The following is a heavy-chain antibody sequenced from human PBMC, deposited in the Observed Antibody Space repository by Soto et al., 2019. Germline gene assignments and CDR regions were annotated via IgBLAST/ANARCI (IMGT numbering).Heavy chain of an antibody. D-gene: IGHD3-16*01. CDR2: IIPIFGTA. Sequence: QVQLVQSGAEVKKPGSSVKVSCKASGGTFSSYAISWVRQAPGQGLEWMGGIIPIFGTANYAQKFQGRVTITADESTTTAYMGLRSLRSEDTAVYYCAGEGGGSLGRFDYWGQGTLVTVSS. V-gene: IGHV1-69*01. J-gene: IGHJ4*02. CDR1: GGTFSSYA. CDR3: AGEGGGSLGRFDY.